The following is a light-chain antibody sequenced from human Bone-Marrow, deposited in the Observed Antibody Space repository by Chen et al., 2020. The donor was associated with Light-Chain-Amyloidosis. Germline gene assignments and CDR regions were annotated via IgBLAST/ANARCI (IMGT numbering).Light chain of an antibody. Sequence: QSALPQPASVSGSPGQSITISCLGTSSDVGGDNHVSWYQQHPDKAPKLMIYEVTNRPSWVPDRFSGSKSDNTASLTISGLQTEDEADYFCSSYTITNTLVFGSGTRVTVL. CDR2: EVT. CDR3: SSYTITNTLV. CDR1: SSDVGGDNH. V-gene: IGLV2-14*01. J-gene: IGLJ1*01.